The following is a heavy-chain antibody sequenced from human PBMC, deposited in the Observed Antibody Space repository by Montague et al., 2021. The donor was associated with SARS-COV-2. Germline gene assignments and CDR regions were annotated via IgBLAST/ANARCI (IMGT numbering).Heavy chain of an antibody. Sequence: SETLSLTCTVSGGSISSRSYYWGWIRQPPGKGLEWVGSIYYRGSTYSTXXVESRVTISVDTPKNQFSLTLSSVTAADTAVYYCARHERQWLRLYPYYLDYWGQGTLVTVSS. CDR1: GGSISSRSYY. J-gene: IGHJ4*02. CDR2: IYYRGST. V-gene: IGHV4-39*01. D-gene: IGHD5-12*01. CDR3: ARHERQWLRLYPYYLDY.